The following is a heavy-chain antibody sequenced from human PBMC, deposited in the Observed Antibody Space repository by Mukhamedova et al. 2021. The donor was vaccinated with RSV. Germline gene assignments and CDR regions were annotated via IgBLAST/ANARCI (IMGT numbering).Heavy chain of an antibody. CDR3: AKELYYYDSSGYPEGY. D-gene: IGHD3-22*01. Sequence: GLEWVAVISYDGSNKYYADSVKGRFTISRDNSKNTLYLQMNSLRAEDTAVYYCAKELYYYDSSGYPEGYLGQGTLVTVSS. CDR2: ISYDGSNK. V-gene: IGHV3-30*18. J-gene: IGHJ4*02.